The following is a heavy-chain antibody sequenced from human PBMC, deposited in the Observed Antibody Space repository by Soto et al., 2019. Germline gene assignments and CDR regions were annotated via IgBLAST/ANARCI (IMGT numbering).Heavy chain of an antibody. V-gene: IGHV3-74*01. D-gene: IGHD2-15*01. CDR3: VRTSLVVAAATREDY. CDR1: GFTFSSYW. J-gene: IGHJ4*02. CDR2: LNSDGSST. Sequence: EVQLVESGGGLVQPGGSLRLSCAASGFTFSSYWMHWVRQAPGKGLVWVSRLNSDGSSTSYADSVKGRFTISRDKAKNTLYLQMNSLRAEDTAVYYCVRTSLVVAAATREDYWGQGTLVTVSS.